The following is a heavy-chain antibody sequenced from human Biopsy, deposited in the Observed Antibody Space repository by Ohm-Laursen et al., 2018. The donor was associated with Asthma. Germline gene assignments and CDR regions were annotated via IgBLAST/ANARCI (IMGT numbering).Heavy chain of an antibody. V-gene: IGHV4-61*01. CDR3: ARVPTTLRYFDL. J-gene: IGHJ2*01. CDR1: GGSVSSGSYY. Sequence: SQTLSLTCTVSGGSVSSGSYYWSWIRQPPGKGLAWVSYICYRGSTDYNPSLKSRLTISMDTSKNQFPLKLSSVTAADSAVYYCARVPTTLRYFDLWGRGTLVTVSS. CDR2: ICYRGST. D-gene: IGHD1-26*01.